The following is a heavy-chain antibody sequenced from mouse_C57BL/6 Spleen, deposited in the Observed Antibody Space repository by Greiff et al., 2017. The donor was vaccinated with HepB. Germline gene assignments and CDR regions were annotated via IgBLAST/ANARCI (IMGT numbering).Heavy chain of an antibody. Sequence: EVKVEESGGGLVKPGGSLKLSCAASGFTFSDYGMHWVRQAPEKGLEWVAYISSGSSTIYYADTVKGRFTISRDNAKNTLFLQMTSLRSEDTAMYYCARPPNYYGNYEFAYWGQGTLVTVSA. J-gene: IGHJ3*01. V-gene: IGHV5-17*01. CDR3: ARPPNYYGNYEFAY. D-gene: IGHD2-1*01. CDR1: GFTFSDYG. CDR2: ISSGSSTI.